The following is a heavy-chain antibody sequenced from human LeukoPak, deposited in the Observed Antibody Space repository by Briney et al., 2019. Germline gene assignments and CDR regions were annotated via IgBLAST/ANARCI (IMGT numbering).Heavy chain of an antibody. CDR3: ARDRVTGATNNYYYYYGMDV. V-gene: IGHV3-66*01. CDR1: GFTVSSNY. J-gene: IGHJ6*02. CDR2: IYSGGST. D-gene: IGHD1-26*01. Sequence: GGSLRLSCAASGFTVSSNYMSWVRQAPGKGLEWVSVIYSGGSTYYADSVKGRFTISRDNSKNTPYLQMNSLRAEDTAVYYCARDRVTGATNNYYYYYGMDVWGQGTTVTVSS.